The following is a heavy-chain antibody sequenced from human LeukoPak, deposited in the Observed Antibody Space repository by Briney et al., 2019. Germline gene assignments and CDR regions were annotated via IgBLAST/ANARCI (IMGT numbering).Heavy chain of an antibody. V-gene: IGHV3-23*01. J-gene: IGHJ6*02. D-gene: IGHD3-10*01. CDR2: ISGSGGST. CDR1: GFTFSSYA. Sequence: GGSLRLSCAASGFTFSSYAMSWVRQAPGKGLEWVSAISGSGGSTYYADSVKGRFTISRDNSKNTLYLQMNSLRAEDTAVYYCAKGQYYYGSGSYPTYYYYGMGVWGQGTTVTVSS. CDR3: AKGQYYYGSGSYPTYYYYGMGV.